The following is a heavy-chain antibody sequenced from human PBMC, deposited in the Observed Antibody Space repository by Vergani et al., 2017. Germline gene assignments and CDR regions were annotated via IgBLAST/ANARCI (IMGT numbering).Heavy chain of an antibody. J-gene: IGHJ4*02. CDR2: ISSSSSYI. Sequence: EVQLLQSGGGVIQPGGSVRLSCAASGFTFSACPMTWVRQAPGKGLEWVSSISSSSSYIYYADSVKGRFTISRDNAKNSLFLQMNSLRAEDTAVYYCATERSVVAAPTRDYWGQGTLVTVSS. CDR1: GFTFSACP. D-gene: IGHD2-15*01. V-gene: IGHV3-21*01. CDR3: ATERSVVAAPTRDY.